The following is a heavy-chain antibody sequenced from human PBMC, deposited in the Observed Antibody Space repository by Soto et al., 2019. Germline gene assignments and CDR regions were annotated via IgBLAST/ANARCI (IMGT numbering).Heavy chain of an antibody. CDR3: AREKSNLYYYYYYGMDV. J-gene: IGHJ6*02. CDR1: GYTFTSYD. CDR2: MNPNSGNT. D-gene: IGHD4-4*01. Sequence: QVQLVQSGAEVKKPGASVKVSCKASGYTFTSYDINWVRQATGQGLEWMGWMNPNSGNTGYAQKFQGRVTMTRNTSISTAYMELSSLRSEDTAVYYCAREKSNLYYYYYYGMDVWGQGTTVTVSS. V-gene: IGHV1-8*01.